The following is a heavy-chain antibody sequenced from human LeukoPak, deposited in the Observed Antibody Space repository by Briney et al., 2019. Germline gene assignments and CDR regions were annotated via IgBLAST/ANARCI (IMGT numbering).Heavy chain of an antibody. Sequence: PSETLSLTCAVYGGSFSGYYWSWIRRPPGKGLEWIGEINHSGSTNYNPSLKSRVTISVDTSKNQFSLKLSSVTAADTAVYYCARTAVVTPAAYWYFDLWGRGTLVTVSS. CDR1: GGSFSGYY. CDR2: INHSGST. CDR3: ARTAVVTPAAYWYFDL. D-gene: IGHD4-23*01. J-gene: IGHJ2*01. V-gene: IGHV4-34*01.